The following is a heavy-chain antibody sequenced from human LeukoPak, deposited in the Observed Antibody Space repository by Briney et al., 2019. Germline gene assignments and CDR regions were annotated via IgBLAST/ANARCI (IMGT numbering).Heavy chain of an antibody. Sequence: SETLSLTCAVYGVSFSGYCWSWIRQPPGKGLEWIGEINQGGSTNYNPSLKSRGTISFDTSKNQFSLQLSSVTAADTAVYYCARGRRGYSGYGTRYMDVWGKGTTVTVSS. CDR2: INQGGST. D-gene: IGHD5-12*01. J-gene: IGHJ6*03. V-gene: IGHV4-34*01. CDR1: GVSFSGYC. CDR3: ARGRRGYSGYGTRYMDV.